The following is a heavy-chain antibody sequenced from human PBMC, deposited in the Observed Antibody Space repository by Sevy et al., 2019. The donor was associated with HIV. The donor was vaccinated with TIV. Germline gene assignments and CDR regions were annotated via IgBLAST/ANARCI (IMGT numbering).Heavy chain of an antibody. J-gene: IGHJ4*02. CDR3: AKARETYYYGSGTLDY. CDR1: GFTFSSYG. D-gene: IGHD3-10*01. CDR2: LWYDGGDK. Sequence: GGSLRLSCAASGFTFSSYGMHWVRQAPGKGLEWVAVLWYDGGDKDYADSVKGRFTISGDTSKNILYLQMNSLRAEDTDVYYCAKARETYYYGSGTLDYWGQGTLVTVSS. V-gene: IGHV3-33*06.